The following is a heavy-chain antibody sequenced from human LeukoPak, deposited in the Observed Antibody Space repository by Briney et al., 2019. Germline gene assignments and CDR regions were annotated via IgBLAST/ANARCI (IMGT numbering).Heavy chain of an antibody. CDR1: DYTFTNYD. Sequence: ASVKVSCKASDYTFTNYDISWVRQAPGQGLEWVGWISGYNGKTDYAQKFQGRVTMTTDTSTSTAYMELRSLRSDDTAVYYCARAGIQLWLQYFDYWGQGTLVTVSS. D-gene: IGHD5-18*01. CDR3: ARAGIQLWLQYFDY. CDR2: ISGYNGKT. J-gene: IGHJ4*02. V-gene: IGHV1-18*01.